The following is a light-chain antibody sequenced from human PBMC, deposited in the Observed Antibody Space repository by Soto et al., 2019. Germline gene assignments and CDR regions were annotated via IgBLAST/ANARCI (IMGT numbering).Light chain of an antibody. V-gene: IGKV3-11*02. CDR3: QQRSHWPPIT. CDR2: DPS. Sequence: EIVLTQAPATLSLSPGERATLSCSASQSVSSYLAWYQQKPGQAPRLLIYDPSNRATGIPARFRGSGSGRAFTLTISRLEPEDFAIYYCQQRSHWPPITCGRGTRLDIK. CDR1: QSVSSY. J-gene: IGKJ5*01.